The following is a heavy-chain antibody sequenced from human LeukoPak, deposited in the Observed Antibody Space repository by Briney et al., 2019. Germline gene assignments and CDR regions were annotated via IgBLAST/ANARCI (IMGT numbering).Heavy chain of an antibody. CDR2: IYSGGDT. CDR1: GFIVSENY. CDR3: ARDDDAFDI. V-gene: IGHV3-53*01. J-gene: IGHJ3*02. Sequence: PGGSLRLSCAASGFIVSENYMAWVRQAPGKGLEWVSLIYSGGDTHYAPSVRGRFTISRDNSRNTLYLQMDSLRAEDTALYYCARDDDAFDIWGQGTMVTVSS.